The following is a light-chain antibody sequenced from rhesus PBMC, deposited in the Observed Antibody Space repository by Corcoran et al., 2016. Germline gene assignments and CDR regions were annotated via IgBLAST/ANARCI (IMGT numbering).Light chain of an antibody. CDR2: KAA. Sequence: DIQMTQSPSSLSASVGDTVTITCRASPSISSCLAWYQQKPGKAPKLQIYKAATLPSGVPSRFSGSGSGTNFTLTISSLQSEDFTTYYCQQYNSSPFTFGPGTKLDIK. V-gene: IGKV1-22*01. CDR3: QQYNSSPFT. J-gene: IGKJ3*01. CDR1: PSISSC.